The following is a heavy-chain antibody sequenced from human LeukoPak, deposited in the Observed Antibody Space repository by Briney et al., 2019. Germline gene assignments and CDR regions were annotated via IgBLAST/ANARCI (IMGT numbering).Heavy chain of an antibody. J-gene: IGHJ4*02. Sequence: RASVKVSCKTSGYTFTYYVISWVRQAPGQGLEWMGWINAYNGNTNDAQKFQGRVTMTTDTSTSTAYMELRSLRSDDTAVYCCARGEKPYDYWGQGTLVSVSS. D-gene: IGHD1-26*01. V-gene: IGHV1-18*01. CDR3: ARGEKPYDY. CDR2: INAYNGNT. CDR1: GYTFTYYV.